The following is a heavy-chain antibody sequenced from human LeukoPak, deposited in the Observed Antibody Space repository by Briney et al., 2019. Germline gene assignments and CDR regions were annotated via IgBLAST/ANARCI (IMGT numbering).Heavy chain of an antibody. V-gene: IGHV3-9*01. CDR1: GFTFDDYA. D-gene: IGHD3/OR15-3a*01. CDR2: ISWNSGSI. J-gene: IGHJ4*02. CDR3: AKDMSGLIKYYFDY. Sequence: GGSLRLSCAASGFTFDDYAMHWVRQAPGKGLEWVPGISWNSGSIGYADSVKGRFTISRDNAKNSLYLQMNSLRAEDTALYYCAKDMSGLIKYYFDYWGQGTLVTVSS.